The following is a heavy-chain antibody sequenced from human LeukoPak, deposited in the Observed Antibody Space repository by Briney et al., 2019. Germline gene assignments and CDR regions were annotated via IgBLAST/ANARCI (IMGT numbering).Heavy chain of an antibody. CDR3: ARKRAFDI. Sequence: GGSLRLSCAASGFTFSTYTMNWVRQAPGKGLEWVSYISGSSSTIHYADSVKGRFTISRDNAKNSLYLQMNSLRDEDTAVYSCARKRAFDIWGQGTLVTVSS. CDR1: GFTFSTYT. J-gene: IGHJ3*02. CDR2: ISGSSSTI. V-gene: IGHV3-48*02.